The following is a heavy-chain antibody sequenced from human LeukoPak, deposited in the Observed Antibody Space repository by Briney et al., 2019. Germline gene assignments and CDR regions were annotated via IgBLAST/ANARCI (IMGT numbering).Heavy chain of an antibody. CDR2: IKEDGSWE. J-gene: IGHJ4*02. D-gene: IGHD3-10*01. V-gene: IGHV3-7*01. CDR1: GFTFGVYW. CDR3: ASMVSMVRGVMIDY. Sequence: PGGSLRLSCAASGFTFGVYWMSWVRQAPGKGLEWVADIKEDGSWEYYVDSVKGRFTISRDNAKNSLYLQMNSLRAEDTAVYYCASMVSMVRGVMIDYWGQGTLVTVSS.